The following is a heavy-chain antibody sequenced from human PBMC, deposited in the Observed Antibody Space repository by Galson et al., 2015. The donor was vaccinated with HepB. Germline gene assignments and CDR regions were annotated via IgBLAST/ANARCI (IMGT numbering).Heavy chain of an antibody. CDR3: ARSQWELPALDI. V-gene: IGHV7-4-1*02. CDR1: GYSFTNYA. J-gene: IGHJ3*02. CDR2: INTNTGNP. D-gene: IGHD1-26*01. Sequence: SVKVSCKASGYSFTNYAIHWVRQAPRQGLEWMAWINTNTGNPTYAQGFTGRFVFSLDTSVSRAHLQISSLKVEDTAIYYCARSQWELPALDIWGQGTMVTVSS.